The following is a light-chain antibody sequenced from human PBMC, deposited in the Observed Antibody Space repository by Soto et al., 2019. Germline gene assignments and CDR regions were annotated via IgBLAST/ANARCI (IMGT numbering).Light chain of an antibody. Sequence: EKALTQSPVTLSLSPGERATLSCRASQSVSSNLAWYQQRPGQAPRLLIYGASTRASGVPDRFSGSGSGTDFIRTISSLQSEDSAVYYCQQYDVWPALTFGGGTKVDIK. CDR2: GAS. CDR3: QQYDVWPALT. CDR1: QSVSSN. V-gene: IGKV3-15*01. J-gene: IGKJ4*01.